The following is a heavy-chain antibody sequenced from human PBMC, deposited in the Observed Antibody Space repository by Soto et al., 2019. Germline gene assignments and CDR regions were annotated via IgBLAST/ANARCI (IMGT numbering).Heavy chain of an antibody. CDR3: ARGLTTIDY. CDR1: GGSISSSSYY. D-gene: IGHD4-4*01. CDR2: IYYSGST. V-gene: IGHV4-39*01. J-gene: IGHJ4*02. Sequence: SETLSLTCTVSGGSISSSSYYWGWIRQPPGKGLEWIGSIYYSGSTYYNPSLKSRVTISVDTSKNQFSLKLSSVTAADTAVYYCARGLTTIDYWGQGTLVTVSS.